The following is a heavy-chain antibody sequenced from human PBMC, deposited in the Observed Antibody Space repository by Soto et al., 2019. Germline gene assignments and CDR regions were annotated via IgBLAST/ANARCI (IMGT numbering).Heavy chain of an antibody. V-gene: IGHV3-23*01. CDR1: GFTFSSYA. CDR3: ARGDRGGSGSPASYYYSGLDV. Sequence: DVQVLESGGDLVQPGGSLRLSCAASGFTFSSYAMSWVRQAPGKGLEWVSSVSAGGDMTYYSDSVKGRFTISRDNSNNALFLQMNRLRIGDTALYYCARGDRGGSGSPASYYYSGLDVWGQGTTVTVS. D-gene: IGHD3-10*01. CDR2: VSAGGDMT. J-gene: IGHJ6*02.